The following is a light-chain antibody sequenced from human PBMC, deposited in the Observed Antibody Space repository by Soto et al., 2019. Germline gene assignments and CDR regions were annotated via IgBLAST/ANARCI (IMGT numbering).Light chain of an antibody. Sequence: DIVLTQSPGTLSLSPGERATLSCRAGQSVSSGYLAWYQQKPGQAPRLLIYDASNRATGIPARFSGSGSGTDFTLTISSLEPEDFAVYYCQQRSNWPQITFGQGTRLEIK. CDR1: QSVSSGY. V-gene: IGKV3D-20*02. CDR3: QQRSNWPQIT. CDR2: DAS. J-gene: IGKJ5*01.